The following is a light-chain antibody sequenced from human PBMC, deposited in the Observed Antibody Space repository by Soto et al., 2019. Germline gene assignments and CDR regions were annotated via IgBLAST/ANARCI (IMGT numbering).Light chain of an antibody. V-gene: IGKV1-27*01. CDR1: QGIRHY. CDR3: QNFDSAPQT. CDR2: EVS. J-gene: IGKJ1*01. Sequence: IRMTQSPSSFSASTGDRVTITCRASQGIRHYLAWYQQKPGKVPKLLIYEVSNLQSGVPSRFRGGGSGTEFTLTISSLQPEDVATYYCQNFDSAPQTFGQGTKVDIK.